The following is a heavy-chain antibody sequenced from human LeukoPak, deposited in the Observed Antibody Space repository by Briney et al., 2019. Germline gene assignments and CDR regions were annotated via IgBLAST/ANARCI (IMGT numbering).Heavy chain of an antibody. V-gene: IGHV3-48*01. J-gene: IGHJ4*02. CDR1: GFTFGSYS. D-gene: IGHD4-11*01. CDR3: ARRQTTVTKGRDYFDY. Sequence: GGSLRLSCAASGFTFGSYSMNWVRQAPGKGLEWVSYISSSSSTIYYADSVKGRFTISRDNAKNSLYLQMNSLRAEDTAVYYCARRQTTVTKGRDYFDYWGQGTLVTVSS. CDR2: ISSSSSTI.